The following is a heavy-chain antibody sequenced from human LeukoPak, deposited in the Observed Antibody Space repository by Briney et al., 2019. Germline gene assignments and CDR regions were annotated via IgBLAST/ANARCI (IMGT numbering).Heavy chain of an antibody. D-gene: IGHD3-22*01. CDR2: INAGNGNT. Sequence: ASVKVSCKASGYTFTSYAMHWVRQAPGQRLEWMGWINAGNGNTKYSQEFQGRVTISRDTSISTAYMELSRLRSDDTAVYYCARVPHYYDSSGYLFWFDPWGQGTLVTVSS. CDR3: ARVPHYYDSSGYLFWFDP. V-gene: IGHV1-3*01. CDR1: GYTFTSYA. J-gene: IGHJ5*02.